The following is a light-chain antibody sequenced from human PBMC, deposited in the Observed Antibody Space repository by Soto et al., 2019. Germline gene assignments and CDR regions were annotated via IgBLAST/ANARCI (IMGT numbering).Light chain of an antibody. CDR1: ESVVSH. CDR3: QQYDNWPPWT. J-gene: IGKJ1*01. V-gene: IGKV3-15*01. CDR2: GVS. Sequence: DTVMTQSPATLSVSPGETATLSCRASESVVSHLAWYQQKAGQAPRLLIYGVSTRATGIPARFRGSGSETDFTLTISSLQSEDSAIYYCQQYDNWPPWTFGQGTKVEI.